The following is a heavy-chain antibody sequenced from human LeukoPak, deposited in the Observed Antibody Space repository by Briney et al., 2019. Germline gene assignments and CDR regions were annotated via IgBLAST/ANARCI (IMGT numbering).Heavy chain of an antibody. J-gene: IGHJ5*02. D-gene: IGHD6-13*01. Sequence: PSETLSLTCTVSGYSISSGYYWGWIRQPPGKGLEGIGSSYHSGSTYYNSSLKSRVTISVDTSKNQFTLKLSSVTAADTAVYYCARVGGPGIAAADNWFDPWGPETLVTVSS. CDR2: SYHSGST. V-gene: IGHV4-38-2*02. CDR1: GYSISSGYY. CDR3: ARVGGPGIAAADNWFDP.